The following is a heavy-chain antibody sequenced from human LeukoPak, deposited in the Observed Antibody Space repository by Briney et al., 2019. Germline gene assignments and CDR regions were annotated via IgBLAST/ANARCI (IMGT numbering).Heavy chain of an antibody. D-gene: IGHD3-22*01. CDR1: GFTFSSYA. Sequence: GGSLRLSCAASGFTFSSYAMSWVRQAPGKGLEWVSAISGSGGSTYYADSVRGRFTISRDNSKNTLYLQMNGLRAEDTAVYYCAKDHYYYDSSGYSISWGQGTLVTVSS. V-gene: IGHV3-23*01. CDR2: ISGSGGST. J-gene: IGHJ5*02. CDR3: AKDHYYYDSSGYSIS.